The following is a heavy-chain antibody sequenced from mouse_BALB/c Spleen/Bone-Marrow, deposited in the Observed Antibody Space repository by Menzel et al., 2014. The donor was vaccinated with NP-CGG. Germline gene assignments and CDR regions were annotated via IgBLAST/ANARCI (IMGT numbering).Heavy chain of an antibody. J-gene: IGHJ2*01. V-gene: IGHV8-12*01. CDR3: ARIYDGYPYYFDC. CDR1: GFSLSTSGMG. D-gene: IGHD2-3*01. CDR2: IYWDDDK. Sequence: ESGPGILQPSQTLSLTCSFSGFSLSTSGMGVSWIRQPSGKGLEWLAHIYWDDDKRYNPSLKSRLTISKDTSSNQVFLKITSVDTADTAAYYCARIYDGYPYYFDCWGQGTTLTVSS.